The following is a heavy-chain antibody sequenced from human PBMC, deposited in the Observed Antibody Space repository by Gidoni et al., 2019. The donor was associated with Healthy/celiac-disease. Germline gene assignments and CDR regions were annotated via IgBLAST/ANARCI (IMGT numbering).Heavy chain of an antibody. D-gene: IGHD3-22*01. V-gene: IGHV1-69*01. CDR2: IIPIFGTA. CDR1: GGTFSSYA. Sequence: QVQLVQSGAEVKKPGSSVKVYCKASGGTFSSYAISWVRQAPGQGLEWMGGIIPIFGTANYAQKFQGRVTITADESTSTAYMELSSLRSEDTAVYYCARDLSPGPARSGYHSMDYWGQGTLVTVSS. CDR3: ARDLSPGPARSGYHSMDY. J-gene: IGHJ4*02.